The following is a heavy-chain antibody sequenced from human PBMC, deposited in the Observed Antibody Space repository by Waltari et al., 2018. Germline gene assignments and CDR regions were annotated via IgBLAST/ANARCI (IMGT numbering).Heavy chain of an antibody. V-gene: IGHV4-61*09. J-gene: IGHJ4*02. CDR3: ARADPIAAADY. Sequence: QVQLQESGPGLVKPSQTLSLTCTVSGGSISSGSYYWRWCRQPAGKGLEWIGYIYTSGSTNYNPSLKSRVTISVDTSKNQFSLKLSSVTAADTAVYYCARADPIAAADYWGQGTLVTVSS. CDR1: GGSISSGSYY. D-gene: IGHD6-13*01. CDR2: IYTSGST.